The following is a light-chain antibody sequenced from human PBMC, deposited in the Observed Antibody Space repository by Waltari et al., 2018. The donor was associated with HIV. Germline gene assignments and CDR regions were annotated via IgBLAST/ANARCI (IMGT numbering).Light chain of an antibody. V-gene: IGLV1-40*01. CDR2: ANI. J-gene: IGLJ2*01. Sequence: QSVLTQPPSVSGAPGQRVTISCTGSSANIGAGYDVHWYQQLPGTAPKLLIYANINRPSGVPDRFSGSKSGSSASLAITWLQAEDEAHYYCQSFDSSLTTSGVIFGGGTKLTVL. CDR1: SANIGAGYD. CDR3: QSFDSSLTTSGVI.